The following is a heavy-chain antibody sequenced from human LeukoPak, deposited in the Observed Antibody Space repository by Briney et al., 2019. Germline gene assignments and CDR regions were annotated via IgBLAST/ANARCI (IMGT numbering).Heavy chain of an antibody. V-gene: IGHV3-30*18. J-gene: IGHJ4*02. D-gene: IGHD6-13*01. CDR3: AKQSAGSAAWYSLHYDF. CDR2: ISYDGSNK. CDR1: GFTFSSYG. Sequence: GGSLRLSCAASGFTFSSYGMHWVRQAPGKGLEWVAVISYDGSNKYYADSVKGRFTISRDNSKDTLYLQMNGLRAEDTAAYFCAKQSAGSAAWYSLHYDFWGQGTLVTVSS.